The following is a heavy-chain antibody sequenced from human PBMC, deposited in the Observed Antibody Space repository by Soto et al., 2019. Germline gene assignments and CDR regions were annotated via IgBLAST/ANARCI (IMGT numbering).Heavy chain of an antibody. Sequence: SETLSLTCTVSGGSISSYYWSWIRQPPGKGLEWIGYIYYSGSTNYNPSLKSRVTISVDTSKNQFSLKLSSVTAADTAVYYCARVTDIVVVGYYYYYMDVWGKGTTVTVSS. CDR3: ARVTDIVVVGYYYYYMDV. J-gene: IGHJ6*03. D-gene: IGHD2-15*01. V-gene: IGHV4-59*01. CDR2: IYYSGST. CDR1: GGSISSYY.